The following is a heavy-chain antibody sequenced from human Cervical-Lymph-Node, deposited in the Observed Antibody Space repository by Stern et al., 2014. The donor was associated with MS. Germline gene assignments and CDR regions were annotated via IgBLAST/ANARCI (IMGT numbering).Heavy chain of an antibody. CDR2: IYHSGST. Sequence: QVQLQESGPGLVKPSGTLSLTCAVSGGSISSSNWWSWVRQPPGKGLERIGEIYHSGSTHYNPSLKSRVNISVDKAKKQFSLKLSSVTAADTAVYYCARAAAAGSWIWFDPWGQGTLVTVSS. D-gene: IGHD6-13*01. J-gene: IGHJ5*02. CDR3: ARAAAAGSWIWFDP. V-gene: IGHV4-4*02. CDR1: GGSISSSNW.